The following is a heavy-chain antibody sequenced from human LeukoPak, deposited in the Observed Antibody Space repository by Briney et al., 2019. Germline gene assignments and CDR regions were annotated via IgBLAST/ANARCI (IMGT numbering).Heavy chain of an antibody. D-gene: IGHD5-12*01. Sequence: GGSLRLSCAASGFTFSTYGMHWVRQAPGRGLEWVAFIRYDGSNKYYADSVKGRFTISRDNSKNTLYLQMNSLRAEDTAVYYCAKRGDIVATLDYWGQGTLVTVSS. CDR1: GFTFSTYG. J-gene: IGHJ4*02. CDR3: AKRGDIVATLDY. V-gene: IGHV3-30*02. CDR2: IRYDGSNK.